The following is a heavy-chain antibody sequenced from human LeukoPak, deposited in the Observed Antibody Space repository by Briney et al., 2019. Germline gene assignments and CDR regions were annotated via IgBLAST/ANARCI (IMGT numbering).Heavy chain of an antibody. CDR3: ARPNSGSSPDVVDY. J-gene: IGHJ4*02. D-gene: IGHD1-26*01. CDR2: ISTSSSYT. CDR1: GFTFTDYY. V-gene: IGHV3-11*03. Sequence: GGSLRLSCAASGFTFTDYYMSWIRQAPGKGLEWVSYISTSSSYTKYADSVKGRFTISRDNAKNSLYLQMNSLRAEDTAVYYCARPNSGSSPDVVDYWGQGTLVTVSS.